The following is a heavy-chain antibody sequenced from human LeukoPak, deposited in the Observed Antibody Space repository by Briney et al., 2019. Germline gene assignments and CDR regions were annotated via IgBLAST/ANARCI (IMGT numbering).Heavy chain of an antibody. CDR1: GFTFSVSA. CDR2: IRGKPKKYTT. Sequence: GGSLTLSCAASGFTFSVSAIHWVRQASGKGLEWVGLIRGKPKKYTTIYGESVKGRFTMSSDDSKNTAYLQMNSLKIEDTAVYYCSRTGPDGAMDDFDCWGQGTLVTVPS. D-gene: IGHD1-14*01. V-gene: IGHV3-73*01. J-gene: IGHJ4*02. CDR3: SRTGPDGAMDDFDC.